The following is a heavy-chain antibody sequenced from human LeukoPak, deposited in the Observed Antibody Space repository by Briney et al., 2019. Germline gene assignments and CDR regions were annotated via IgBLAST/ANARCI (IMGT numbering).Heavy chain of an antibody. Sequence: GASVKVSCKASGYTFTSYGISWVRQAPGQGLEWMGWISAYNGNTNYAQKFQGRVTITADKSTSTAYMELSSLRSEDTAVYYCARDGGELGFDYWGQGTLVTVSS. CDR2: ISAYNGNT. J-gene: IGHJ4*02. V-gene: IGHV1-18*01. D-gene: IGHD1-26*01. CDR3: ARDGGELGFDY. CDR1: GYTFTSYG.